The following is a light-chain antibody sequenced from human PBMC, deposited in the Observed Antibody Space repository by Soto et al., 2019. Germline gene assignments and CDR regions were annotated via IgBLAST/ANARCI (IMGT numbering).Light chain of an antibody. J-gene: IGKJ5*01. Sequence: ETVMTQSPATLSVSPGERATLSCRASQSVSSNLAWYQQKPGQAPRLLIYGTSTRATGIPARFSGSGSGTEFTLTISSLQSEDFAVYYCQQYNNWPITFDQGTRLEIK. CDR2: GTS. CDR3: QQYNNWPIT. CDR1: QSVSSN. V-gene: IGKV3-15*01.